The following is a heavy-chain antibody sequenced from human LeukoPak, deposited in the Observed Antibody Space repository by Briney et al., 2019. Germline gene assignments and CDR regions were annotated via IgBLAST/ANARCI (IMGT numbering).Heavy chain of an antibody. Sequence: PGGSLRLSCAASGFTFSSYSMHWVRQAPGKGLEWVSSISGIGSYIFYADSVKGRFTISRDNAKNSLFLQMNSLRAEDTAVYYCARGSYCDYQPFDYWGQGTLVTVSS. CDR1: GFTFSSYS. CDR2: ISGIGSYI. CDR3: ARGSYCDYQPFDY. D-gene: IGHD4-17*01. V-gene: IGHV3-21*01. J-gene: IGHJ4*02.